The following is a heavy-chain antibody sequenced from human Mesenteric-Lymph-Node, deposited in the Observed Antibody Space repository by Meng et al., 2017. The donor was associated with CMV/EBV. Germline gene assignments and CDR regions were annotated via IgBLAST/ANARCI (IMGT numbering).Heavy chain of an antibody. CDR2: IDHNRRT. CDR3: ARDCRNRPSCSYPYYSGMDV. CDR1: GGPSSGFY. D-gene: IGHD2-2*01. V-gene: IGHV4-34*01. J-gene: IGHJ6*02. Sequence: SETLSPTCGVYGGPSSGFYWSWIRQSPGKGLEWIGEIDHNRRTNYNPSLESRVTMSIDTSNSQLSLRLRSVTAADTAVYYCARDCRNRPSCSYPYYSGMDVWGQGTTVTVSS.